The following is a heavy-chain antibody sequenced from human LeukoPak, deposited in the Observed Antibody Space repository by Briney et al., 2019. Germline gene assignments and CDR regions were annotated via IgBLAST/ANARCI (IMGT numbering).Heavy chain of an antibody. CDR3: ARGFSGPNWGKRYFEY. CDR1: GGTRSGYA. V-gene: IGHV1-69*13. CDR2: IILIADTT. Sequence: ASVKVSCKASGGTRSGYALSWVRQAPGQGLEWMGGIILIADTTNYAPKFQGRVTITADESTNTAYMELSRLPSEDTAVYFCARGFSGPNWGKRYFEYWGQGTLVTVSS. J-gene: IGHJ4*02. D-gene: IGHD7-27*01.